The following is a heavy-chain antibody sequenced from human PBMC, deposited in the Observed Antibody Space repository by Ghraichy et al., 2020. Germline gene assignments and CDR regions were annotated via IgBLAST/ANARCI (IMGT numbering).Heavy chain of an antibody. V-gene: IGHV4-39*01. CDR1: DSITATAYY. CDR2: IHHSGIT. Sequence: SQTLSLTCTVDSITATAYYWGWVRQPPGKGLEWIGSIHHSGITYNNPSIESRVTTSVDTSKNQISLQLTSVTAADTAVYFCVRHSRYGGDSWGPGTLVIVSS. J-gene: IGHJ4*02. CDR3: VRHSRYGGDS. D-gene: IGHD3-16*01.